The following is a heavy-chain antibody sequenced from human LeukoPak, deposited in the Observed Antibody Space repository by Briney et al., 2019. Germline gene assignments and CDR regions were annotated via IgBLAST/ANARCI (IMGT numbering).Heavy chain of an antibody. CDR3: ARVTGPSYNYYGMDV. J-gene: IGHJ6*02. CDR1: GGSISNSNYY. Sequence: SETLSLTCTVSGGSISNSNYYWGWFRQPPGKGLEWIGSIYYSGSIYYNPSLESRVTESVDTSKNQFSLKLSSMTAADTALYYCARVTGPSYNYYGMDVWGQGTTVTVSS. CDR2: IYYSGSI. D-gene: IGHD7-27*01. V-gene: IGHV4-39*07.